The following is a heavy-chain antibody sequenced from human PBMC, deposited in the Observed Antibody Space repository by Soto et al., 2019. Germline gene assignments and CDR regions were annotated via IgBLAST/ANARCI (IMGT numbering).Heavy chain of an antibody. D-gene: IGHD3-22*01. CDR3: AKHSYDSSGYYFSFSPNYFDY. CDR1: GLTFNNYA. J-gene: IGHJ4*02. Sequence: GGSLSLSCAASGLTFNNYAMNWVRQAPGKGLEWVATISGSGGSTYYADSVKGRFTISRDNSKNTLYLQMNSLRAEDTAVYYCAKHSYDSSGYYFSFSPNYFDYWGQGTLVTVS. CDR2: ISGSGGST. V-gene: IGHV3-23*01.